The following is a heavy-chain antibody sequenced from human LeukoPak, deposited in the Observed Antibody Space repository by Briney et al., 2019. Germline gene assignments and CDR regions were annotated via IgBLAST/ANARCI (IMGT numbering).Heavy chain of an antibody. CDR3: AKAEGYDILTGLDY. D-gene: IGHD3-9*01. V-gene: IGHV3-30*04. CDR1: GFTFSTYA. Sequence: GRSLRLSCAASGFTFSTYAMHWVRQAPGKGLEWVAVISYDGSNKYYADSVKGRFTISRGNSKNTLYLQMNSLRTEDTAVYYCAKAEGYDILTGLDYWGQGTLVTVSS. J-gene: IGHJ4*02. CDR2: ISYDGSNK.